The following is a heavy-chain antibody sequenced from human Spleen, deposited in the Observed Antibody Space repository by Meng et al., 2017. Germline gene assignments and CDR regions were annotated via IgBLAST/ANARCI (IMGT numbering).Heavy chain of an antibody. V-gene: IGHV4-39*07. J-gene: IGHJ4*02. CDR1: GDSISSSDSY. D-gene: IGHD2-21*02. CDR3: ASQSVTAIPFDY. CDR2: IGHSGFT. Sequence: QPQLQESGPGLVKPSETLPLTCSVSGDSISSSDSYWGWIRQSPGKGLEWIGSIGHSGFTYYTPSLESRVTVSVDTSKNQFSLKMKSVTAADTAVYYCASQSVTAIPFDYWGPGALVTVSS.